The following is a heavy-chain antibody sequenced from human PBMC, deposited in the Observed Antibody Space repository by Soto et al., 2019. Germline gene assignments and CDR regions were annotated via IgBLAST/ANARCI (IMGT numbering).Heavy chain of an antibody. CDR2: INGGNGNT. V-gene: IGHV1-3*01. CDR1: GYTFTSYA. CDR3: ARHPPPLYDFLTGTTLDPYYGMDV. J-gene: IGHJ6*02. Sequence: ASVKVSCKASGYTFTSYAMHWVRQAPGQRLEWMGWINGGNGNTKYSQKFLSRVTIPRDTSASTDYMELSSLRSEDTSVYYCARHPPPLYDFLTGTTLDPYYGMDVWGQGTTVTVSS. D-gene: IGHD3-9*01.